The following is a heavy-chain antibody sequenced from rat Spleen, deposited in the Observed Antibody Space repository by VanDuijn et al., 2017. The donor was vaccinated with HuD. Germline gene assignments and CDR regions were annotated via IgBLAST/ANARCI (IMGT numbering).Heavy chain of an antibody. CDR3: ARPSYGYPFAY. J-gene: IGHJ3*01. V-gene: IGHV5-7*01. CDR2: ISWGGSTT. D-gene: IGHD1-7*01. CDR1: GFTFDDYG. Sequence: EVQLVESGGGLVQPGRSLKLSCAASGFTFDDYGMAWVRQAPKNGLEWVASISWGGSTTYYPDIVKGRFTISRDNAKSTLYLQMDSLRSEDTATYYCARPSYGYPFAYWGQGTLVTVSS.